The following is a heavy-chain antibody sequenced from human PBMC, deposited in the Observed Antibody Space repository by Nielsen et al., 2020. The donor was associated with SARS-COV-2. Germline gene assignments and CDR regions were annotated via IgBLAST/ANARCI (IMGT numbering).Heavy chain of an antibody. Sequence: SATLSLTCAVYGGSSGGYYGSWISQPPGKGLEWIGEVKYSSGTNYNPFLKCRVTIVMDASKNQFSLKVSSVTAADTAVYYWSGESRLDTTDNWGQCVLVT. V-gene: IGHV4-34*01. CDR1: GGSSGGYY. CDR3: SGESRLDTTDN. D-gene: IGHD1-1*01. CDR2: VKYSSGT. J-gene: IGHJ1*01.